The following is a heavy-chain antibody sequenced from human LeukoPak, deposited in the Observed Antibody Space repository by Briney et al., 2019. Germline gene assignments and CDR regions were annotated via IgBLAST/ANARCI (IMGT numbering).Heavy chain of an antibody. CDR2: IYSGGST. V-gene: IGHV3-53*01. J-gene: IGHJ5*02. D-gene: IGHD2-2*01. Sequence: GGSLRLSCAASGFTVSSNYMSWVRQAPGKGLEWVSVIYSGGSTYYADSVKGRFTISRDNSKNTLYLQMNSLRAEDTAVYYCARNLNELGYCSSTSCYGSFYWFDPWGQGTLVTVSS. CDR3: ARNLNELGYCSSTSCYGSFYWFDP. CDR1: GFTVSSNY.